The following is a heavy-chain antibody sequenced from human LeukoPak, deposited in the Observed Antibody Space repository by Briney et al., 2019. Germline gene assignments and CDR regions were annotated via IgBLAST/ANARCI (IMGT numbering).Heavy chain of an antibody. J-gene: IGHJ3*02. Sequence: ASVKVSCKASGFTFTSHDYNWVRQATGQGLEWMGWMNPNSGNTGYAQKFHGRVTMTRDTSITTVYMELSSLTSEDTAVYYCARDARGVAAADDAFDIWGQGTVVTVSS. V-gene: IGHV1-8*01. CDR2: MNPNSGNT. D-gene: IGHD2-2*01. CDR3: ARDARGVAAADDAFDI. CDR1: GFTFTSHD.